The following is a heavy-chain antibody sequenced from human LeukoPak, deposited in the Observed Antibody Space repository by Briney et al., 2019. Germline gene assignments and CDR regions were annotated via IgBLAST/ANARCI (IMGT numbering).Heavy chain of an antibody. CDR3: AKGYYDFWSDWDYMDV. D-gene: IGHD3-3*01. CDR1: GFTFDDYA. Sequence: PGRSLRLSCAASGFTFDDYAMHWVRQAPGKGPEWVSGISWNSGSIGYADSVKGRFTISRDNAKNSLYLQMNSLRAEDMALYYCAKGYYDFWSDWDYMDVWGKGTTVTVSS. V-gene: IGHV3-9*03. J-gene: IGHJ6*03. CDR2: ISWNSGSI.